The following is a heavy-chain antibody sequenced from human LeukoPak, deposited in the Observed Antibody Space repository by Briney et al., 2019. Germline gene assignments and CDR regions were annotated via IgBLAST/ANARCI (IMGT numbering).Heavy chain of an antibody. Sequence: GGSLRLPCAASGFTFSSYAMSWVRQAPGKGLEWVSAISGSGGSTYYADSVKGRFTISRDNSKNTLYLQMNSLRAEDTAVYYCAKHPTYYYDSSGSGGYFDYWGQGTLVTVSS. CDR1: GFTFSSYA. D-gene: IGHD3-22*01. CDR2: ISGSGGST. V-gene: IGHV3-23*01. CDR3: AKHPTYYYDSSGSGGYFDY. J-gene: IGHJ4*02.